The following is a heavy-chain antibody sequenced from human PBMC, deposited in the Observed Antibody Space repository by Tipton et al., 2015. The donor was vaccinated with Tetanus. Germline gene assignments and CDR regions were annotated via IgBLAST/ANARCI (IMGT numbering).Heavy chain of an antibody. D-gene: IGHD2-2*01. V-gene: IGHV4-61*08. Sequence: TLSLTCTVSGGSIISADHYWSWIRQPPGKGLEWIGYIYYSGDTYYNPALKSRVTISVDTSKNQFSLKLSSVTAADTAIYYCAREVPAAGHFDSWGQGTLVTVSS. CDR1: GGSIISADHY. J-gene: IGHJ4*02. CDR3: AREVPAAGHFDS. CDR2: IYYSGDT.